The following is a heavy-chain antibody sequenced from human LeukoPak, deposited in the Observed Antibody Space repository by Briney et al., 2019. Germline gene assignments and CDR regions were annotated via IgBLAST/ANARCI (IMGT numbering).Heavy chain of an antibody. V-gene: IGHV3-23*01. CDR3: AKPLRPTTSYFD. J-gene: IGHJ4*02. Sequence: GGSLRLSCVASGFTFSNYGMRWVRQAPGKGLERVSSIETGGATYYADSVKGRFTISRDNSKNMLYLQMNSLGAEDTALYYCAKPLRPTTSYFDWGQGTLVTVSS. CDR2: IETGGAT. D-gene: IGHD2/OR15-2a*01. CDR1: GFTFSNYG.